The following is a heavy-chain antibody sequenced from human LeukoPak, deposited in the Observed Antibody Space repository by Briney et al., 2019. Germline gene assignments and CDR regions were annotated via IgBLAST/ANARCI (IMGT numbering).Heavy chain of an antibody. CDR1: GFTFDDYG. Sequence: GRSLRLSCAASGFTFDDYGMHWVRQAPGKGLEWVSGISWNSGSIGYADSVEGRFTISRDKAKKSLYLQMNSLRAEDTALYYCAKAPRGNDDYFDYWGQGTLVTVSS. CDR3: AKAPRGNDDYFDY. CDR2: ISWNSGSI. J-gene: IGHJ4*02. V-gene: IGHV3-9*01. D-gene: IGHD3-16*01.